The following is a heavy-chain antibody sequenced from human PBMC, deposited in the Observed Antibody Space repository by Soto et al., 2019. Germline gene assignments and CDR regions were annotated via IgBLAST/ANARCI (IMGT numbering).Heavy chain of an antibody. CDR1: GFTFSSYE. V-gene: IGHV3-48*03. D-gene: IGHD3-10*01. Sequence: GWSLRLSCAASGFTFSSYEMNWVRQAPGKGLEWVSYISSSGGTIYYADSVKGRFTISRDNAKNSLYLQMNSLRAEDTAVYYYRRKGFYGSNYHGMDLWGQGTTVTLSS. CDR3: RRKGFYGSNYHGMDL. CDR2: ISSSGGTI. J-gene: IGHJ6*02.